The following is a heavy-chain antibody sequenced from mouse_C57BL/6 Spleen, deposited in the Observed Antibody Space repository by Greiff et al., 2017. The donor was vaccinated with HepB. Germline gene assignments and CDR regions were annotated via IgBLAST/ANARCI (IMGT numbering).Heavy chain of an antibody. Sequence: VQLQQPGAELVRPGSSVKLSCKASGYTFTSYWMHWVKQRPIQGLEWIGNIDPSDSETHYNQKFKDKATLTVDKSSSTAYMQLSSLTSEDSAVYYCARSAQGDAMDYWGQGTSVTVSS. CDR3: ARSAQGDAMDY. CDR2: IDPSDSET. D-gene: IGHD3-2*02. V-gene: IGHV1-52*01. CDR1: GYTFTSYW. J-gene: IGHJ4*01.